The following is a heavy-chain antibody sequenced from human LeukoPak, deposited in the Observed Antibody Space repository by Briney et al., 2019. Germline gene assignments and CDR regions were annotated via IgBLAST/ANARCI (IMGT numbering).Heavy chain of an antibody. CDR3: AGLVGRYSSGLYYYYFDY. V-gene: IGHV4-4*02. CDR1: GDSINSLDL. D-gene: IGHD3-22*01. Sequence: SGTLSLTCTVSGDSINSLDLWSWVRQPPGKGLEWIGEMYPSGTTHSNPSVKSRVTISIDKPKNQFFLNLSSVTAADTAVYYCAGLVGRYSSGLYYYYFDYWGQGTLVTVSS. CDR2: MYPSGTT. J-gene: IGHJ4*02.